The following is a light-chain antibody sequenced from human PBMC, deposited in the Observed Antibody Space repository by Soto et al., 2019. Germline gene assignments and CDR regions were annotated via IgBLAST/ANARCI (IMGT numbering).Light chain of an antibody. V-gene: IGLV1-40*01. CDR2: GNS. CDR3: QSYDSSLSLYV. J-gene: IGLJ1*01. Sequence: QSVLTQPPSVSGAPGQRVTISCTGSSPNIGAGYDVHWYQQLPGTAPKLLIYGNSNRPSGVPDRFSGSKSGTSASLAITGLQAEDEADYYCQSYDSSLSLYVFGTGTKLTVL. CDR1: SPNIGAGYD.